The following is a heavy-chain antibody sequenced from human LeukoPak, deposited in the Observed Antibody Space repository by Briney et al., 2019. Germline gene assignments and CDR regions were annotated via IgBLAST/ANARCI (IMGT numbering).Heavy chain of an antibody. D-gene: IGHD5-18*01. CDR1: GFTFSSYW. CDR2: IKQDGSEK. Sequence: GGSLRLSCAASGFTFSSYWMSWVRQAPGKGLEWVANIKQDGSEKYYVDSVKGRLTISRDNAKNSLYLQMNSLRAEDTAVYYCARDPGYSYGYGIDYWGQGTLVTVSS. V-gene: IGHV3-7*03. J-gene: IGHJ4*02. CDR3: ARDPGYSYGYGIDY.